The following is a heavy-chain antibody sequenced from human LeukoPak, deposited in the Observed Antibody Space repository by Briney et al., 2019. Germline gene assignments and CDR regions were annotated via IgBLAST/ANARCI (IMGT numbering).Heavy chain of an antibody. CDR1: GGSFSGYY. CDR3: ARGPLTYYDILTGYRQYYGMDV. CDR2: INHNGST. Sequence: KASETLSLTCAVYGGSFSGYYWSWIRQPPGKGLEWIGEINHNGSTNYNPSLKSRVTISVDTSKNQFSLKLSSVTAADTAVYYCARGPLTYYDILTGYRQYYGMDVWGQGTTVTVSS. D-gene: IGHD3-9*01. J-gene: IGHJ6*02. V-gene: IGHV4-34*01.